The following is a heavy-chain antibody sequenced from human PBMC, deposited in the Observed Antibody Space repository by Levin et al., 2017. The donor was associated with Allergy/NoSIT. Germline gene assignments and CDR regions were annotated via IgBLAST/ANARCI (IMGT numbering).Heavy chain of an antibody. V-gene: IGHV4-4*02. CDR2: IYRSGDT. J-gene: IGHJ4*02. CDR1: GGSISTDNW. CDR3: ATVEGLFCSGVSCSYSFHY. D-gene: IGHD3-9*01. Sequence: SQTLSLTCAVSGGSISTDNWWSWIRQPPGKGLEWIGEIYRSGDTNHNPSLRSRVTMSVAKSKNHFSLKLSSVTAADTAVYYCATVEGLFCSGVSCSYSFHYWGQGALVTVSS.